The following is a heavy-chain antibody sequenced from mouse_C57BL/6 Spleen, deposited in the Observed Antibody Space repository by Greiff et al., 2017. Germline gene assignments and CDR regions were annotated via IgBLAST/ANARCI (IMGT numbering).Heavy chain of an antibody. CDR1: GYSFTDYN. Sequence: EVQLQQSGPELVKPGASVKISCKASGYSFTDYNMNWVKQSNGKSLEWIGVLNPNYGTTSYNQKFKGKATLTVDQSSSTVYMQLSRLTSEDSAVYYCTYYDDMSQAMAYWGQGTLVTVS. V-gene: IGHV1-39*01. CDR3: TYYDDMSQAMAY. J-gene: IGHJ4*01. D-gene: IGHD2-10*01. CDR2: LNPNYGTT.